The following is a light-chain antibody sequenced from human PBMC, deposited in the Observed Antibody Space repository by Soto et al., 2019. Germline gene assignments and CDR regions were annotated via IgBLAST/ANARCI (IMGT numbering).Light chain of an antibody. Sequence: QSVLTQPPSVSGAPGQRVSISCTGSTSNIGAPYDVHWYQHLPGTAPKLLIYGDNNRPSGVPDRFSGSKSGTSASLAITRLHAEDEADYYCQSYDSSLHNYVFGTGNKVTVL. CDR1: TSNIGAPYD. CDR3: QSYDSSLHNYV. CDR2: GDN. V-gene: IGLV1-40*01. J-gene: IGLJ1*01.